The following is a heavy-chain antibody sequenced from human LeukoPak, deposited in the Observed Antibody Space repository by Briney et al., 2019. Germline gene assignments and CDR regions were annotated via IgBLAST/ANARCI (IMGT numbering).Heavy chain of an antibody. CDR1: GGTFSGYA. CDR2: IIPIFGTA. D-gene: IGHD5-12*01. Sequence: GSSVKVSCKASGGTFSGYAISWVRQAPGQGLEWMGGIIPIFGTANYAQKLQGRVTITADESTSTAYMELSSLRSEDTAVYYCARDGYLTEEYYYYYYYMDVWGKGTTVTVSS. J-gene: IGHJ6*03. CDR3: ARDGYLTEEYYYYYYYMDV. V-gene: IGHV1-69*01.